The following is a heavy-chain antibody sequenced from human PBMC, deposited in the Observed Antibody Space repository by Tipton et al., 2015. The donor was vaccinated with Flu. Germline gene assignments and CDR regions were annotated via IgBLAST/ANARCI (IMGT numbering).Heavy chain of an antibody. CDR1: GDSIGSRYY. Sequence: TLSLTCFVSGDSIGSRYYWGWIRQPPGKGLEWIGNVHQTGTSYYNPSLRSRVIITVDRRKNHFSLRLTSVTAADTAVYYCALHPLALAGIGVSWGQGTLVTVSS. J-gene: IGHJ5*02. V-gene: IGHV4-38-2*01. CDR2: VHQTGTS. CDR3: ALHPLALAGIGVS. D-gene: IGHD6-19*01.